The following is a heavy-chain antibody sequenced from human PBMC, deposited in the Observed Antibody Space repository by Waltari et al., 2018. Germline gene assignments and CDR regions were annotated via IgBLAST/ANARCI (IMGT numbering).Heavy chain of an antibody. CDR2: IYWNDDK. D-gene: IGHD3-3*01. CDR1: GFSLSTSGVG. CDR3: AHYYDFWSGYYIGYYYYGMDV. J-gene: IGHJ6*02. Sequence: QITLKESGPTLVKPTQTLTLTCPFSGFSLSTSGVGVGWIRQPPGKALEWLALIYWNDDKRYSPSLKSRLTITKDTSKNQVVLTMTNMDPVDTATYYCAHYYDFWSGYYIGYYYYGMDVWGQGTTVTVSS. V-gene: IGHV2-5*01.